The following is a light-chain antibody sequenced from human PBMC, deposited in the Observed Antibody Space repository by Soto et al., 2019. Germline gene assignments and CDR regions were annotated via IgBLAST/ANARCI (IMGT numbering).Light chain of an antibody. J-gene: IGLJ1*01. CDR3: AAWGDSLNGYV. V-gene: IGLV1-44*01. CDR1: SSNIGSNT. Sequence: QAVLTQPPSASGTPGQRVTISCSGSSSNIGSNTVNWYQQLPGTAPKLLIYSNDQRPSGVPDRFSGSKSGTSASLAISGLQSDDEADYYCAAWGDSLNGYVFGTGTKLTVL. CDR2: SND.